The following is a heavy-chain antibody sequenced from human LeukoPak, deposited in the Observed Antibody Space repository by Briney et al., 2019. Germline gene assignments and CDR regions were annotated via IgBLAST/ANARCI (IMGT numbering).Heavy chain of an antibody. J-gene: IGHJ5*02. D-gene: IGHD6-13*01. CDR3: ARSGIAAAVNWFDP. CDR1: GGTCSSYA. CDR2: IIPIFGTA. V-gene: IGHV1-69*05. Sequence: ASVKVSCKASGGTCSSYAISWVRQAPGQGLEWMGGIIPIFGTANYAQKFQGRVTITTDESTSTAYMELSSLRSEDTAVYYCARSGIAAAVNWFDPWGQGTLVTVSS.